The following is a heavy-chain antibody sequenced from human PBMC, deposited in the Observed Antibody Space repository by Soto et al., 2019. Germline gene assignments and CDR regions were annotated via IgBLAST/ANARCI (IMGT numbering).Heavy chain of an antibody. V-gene: IGHV3-7*01. Sequence: GSLRLSCAASGFTFSGSWMSWVRQAPGKGLEFVANIKEDGSVKNYVDSVKGRLTISRDNAKNSVYLQMNSLRDEDTAVYYCARDPGYSSFDHWGQGTLVTVSS. CDR1: GFTFSGSW. CDR3: ARDPGYSSFDH. CDR2: IKEDGSVK. J-gene: IGHJ4*02. D-gene: IGHD5-12*01.